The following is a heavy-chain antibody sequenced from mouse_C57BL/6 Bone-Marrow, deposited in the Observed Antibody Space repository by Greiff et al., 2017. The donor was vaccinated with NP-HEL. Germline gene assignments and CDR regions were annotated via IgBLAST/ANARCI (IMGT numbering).Heavy chain of an antibody. V-gene: IGHV1-61*01. J-gene: IGHJ1*03. CDR2: IYPSDSET. Sequence: QVQLQQSGAELVRPGSSVKLSCKASGYTFTSYWMDWVKQRPGQGLEWIGNIYPSDSETHYNQKFKDKATLTVDKSSSTAYMQLSSLTSEDSAVYYCAREESIITTVVVHWYFDVWGTGTTVTVSS. CDR1: GYTFTSYW. D-gene: IGHD1-1*01. CDR3: AREESIITTVVVHWYFDV.